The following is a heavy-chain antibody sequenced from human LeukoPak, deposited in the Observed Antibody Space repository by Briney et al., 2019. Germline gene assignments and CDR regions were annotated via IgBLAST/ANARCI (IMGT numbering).Heavy chain of an antibody. CDR3: ARSMVRGSQKRYYYYGMDV. J-gene: IGHJ6*02. D-gene: IGHD3-10*01. CDR2: ISYDGSNK. V-gene: IGHV3-30*04. Sequence: GGSLRLSCAASGFTFSSYAMHWVRQAPGKGLEWVAVISYDGSNKYYADSVKGRFTISRDNSKNTLYLQMNSLRAEDTAEYYCARSMVRGSQKRYYYYGMDVWGQGTTVTVSS. CDR1: GFTFSSYA.